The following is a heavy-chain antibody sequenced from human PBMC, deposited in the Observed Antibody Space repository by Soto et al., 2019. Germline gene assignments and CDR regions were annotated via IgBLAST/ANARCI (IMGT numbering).Heavy chain of an antibody. CDR1: GFTFSSYA. CDR2: ISGSGGST. V-gene: IGHV3-23*01. D-gene: IGHD3-22*01. CDR3: ANADSSGYYARGSIDY. J-gene: IGHJ4*02. Sequence: PGGSLRLSCAASGFTFSSYAMSWVRQAPGKGLEWVSAISGSGGSTYYADSVKGRFTISRDNSKNTLYLQMNSLRAEDTAVYYCANADSSGYYARGSIDYWGQGTLVTVSS.